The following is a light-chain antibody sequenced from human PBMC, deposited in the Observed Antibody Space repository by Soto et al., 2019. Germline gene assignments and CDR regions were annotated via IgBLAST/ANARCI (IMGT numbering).Light chain of an antibody. Sequence: EIVLTQSPGTLSLSPGERATLSCRASQSVVSTYFAWYQQRPGQAPRLLIYGVSSRATGIPDRFSGSGSGTDFTLTINRLEPEDFAVYYCQHYGTSRWTFGQGTRVETK. CDR2: GVS. CDR1: QSVVSTY. J-gene: IGKJ1*01. CDR3: QHYGTSRWT. V-gene: IGKV3-20*01.